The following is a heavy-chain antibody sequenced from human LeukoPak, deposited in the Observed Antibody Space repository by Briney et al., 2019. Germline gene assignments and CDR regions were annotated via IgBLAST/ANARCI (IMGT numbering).Heavy chain of an antibody. V-gene: IGHV3-74*01. J-gene: IGHJ4*02. CDR2: LTSDGRST. CDR3: ARGASTYSDY. CDR1: GFTFSDYW. Sequence: GGSLRLSCAASGFTFSDYWMHWVRQAPGKGLVWVSRLTSDGRSTSYADSVKGRFTMSRDNAKNTLFLQMNSLRDEDTAVYYCARGASTYSDYWGQGTPVTVSS.